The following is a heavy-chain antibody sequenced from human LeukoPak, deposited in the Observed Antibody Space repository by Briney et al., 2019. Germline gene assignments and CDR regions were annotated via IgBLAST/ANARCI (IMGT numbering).Heavy chain of an antibody. CDR1: GYTFTGYY. V-gene: IGHV1-2*02. CDR3: AREEYHCSSTSCYRSNDY. Sequence: ASVKVSCKASGYTFTGYYMHWVRQAPGQGLEWMGWINPNSGGTNYAQKFQGRVTMTRDTSISTAYMELSRLRSDDTAVYYYAREEYHCSSTSCYRSNDYWGQGTLVTVSS. J-gene: IGHJ4*02. D-gene: IGHD2-2*02. CDR2: INPNSGGT.